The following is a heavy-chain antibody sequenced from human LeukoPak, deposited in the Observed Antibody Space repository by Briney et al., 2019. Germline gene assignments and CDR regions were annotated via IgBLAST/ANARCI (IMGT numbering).Heavy chain of an antibody. J-gene: IGHJ4*02. CDR3: ATPALGRRLYYYDY. V-gene: IGHV3-15*07. CDR1: GFTFSSAC. D-gene: IGHD3-16*01. CDR2: IRTKSDGETV. Sequence: SGGSLRLSCAASGFTFSSACLSWVRQAPGKGLEWVGRIRTKSDGETVDYAAPVKGRFTISRDDSKNTLFLQMNSLKTEDTAVYYCATPALGRRLYYYDYWGQGTLATVSP.